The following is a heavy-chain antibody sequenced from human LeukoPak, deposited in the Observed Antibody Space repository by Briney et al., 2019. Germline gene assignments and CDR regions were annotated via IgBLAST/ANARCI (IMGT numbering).Heavy chain of an antibody. Sequence: ASVKVSCKASGYTFTGYYIHWVRQAPGQGLELMGWINPNSGGTNYAQKFQGRVTMTRDTSISTAYMELSRLRSDDTAVYYCARDGVLLWFGEYDWGQGNLVTVSS. CDR3: ARDGVLLWFGEYD. V-gene: IGHV1-2*02. CDR1: GYTFTGYY. D-gene: IGHD3-10*01. J-gene: IGHJ4*02. CDR2: INPNSGGT.